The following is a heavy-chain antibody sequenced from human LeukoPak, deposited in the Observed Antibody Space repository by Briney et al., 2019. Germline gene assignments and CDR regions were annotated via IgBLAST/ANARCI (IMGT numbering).Heavy chain of an antibody. CDR3: ATGTEETTVVTPCY. CDR1: GFTFSSYA. Sequence: GGSLRLSCAASGFTFSSYAMSWVRQAPGKGLEWVSGISGSGSSTYYADSVKGRFTISRDNAKNSLYLQMNSLRAEDTAVYYCATGTEETTVVTPCYWGQGTLVTVSS. J-gene: IGHJ4*02. CDR2: ISGSGSST. V-gene: IGHV3-23*01. D-gene: IGHD4-23*01.